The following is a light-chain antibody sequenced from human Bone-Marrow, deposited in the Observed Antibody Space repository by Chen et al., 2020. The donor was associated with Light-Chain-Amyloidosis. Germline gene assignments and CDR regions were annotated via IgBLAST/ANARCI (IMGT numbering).Light chain of an antibody. J-gene: IGLJ2*01. CDR3: QSADSSGTYEVI. V-gene: IGLV3-25*03. Sequence: SYELTQPPSVSVSPGQTARITCSGDDLPTKYAYWYQQKPGQAPVLVIHRDTERPSGISERFSGYSSGKTDTLTISGVQAEDEADYHCQSADSSGTYEVIFGGGTKLTVL. CDR2: RDT. CDR1: DLPTKY.